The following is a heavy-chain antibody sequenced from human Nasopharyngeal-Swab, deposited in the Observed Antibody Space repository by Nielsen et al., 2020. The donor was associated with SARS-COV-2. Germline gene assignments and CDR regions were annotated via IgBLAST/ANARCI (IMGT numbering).Heavy chain of an antibody. D-gene: IGHD6-19*01. CDR2: ISGSGGTI. CDR1: GFTFSNYA. V-gene: IGHV3-23*01. Sequence: SGVSGFTFSNYAMNGVRQAPGKGLEWVSGISGSGGTIYYVDSVKGRFTISRDNSRNSLYLHMSNLRAEDTAIYYCAKGYSSGWFPYEYWGQGTLVTVSS. J-gene: IGHJ4*02. CDR3: AKGYSSGWFPYEY.